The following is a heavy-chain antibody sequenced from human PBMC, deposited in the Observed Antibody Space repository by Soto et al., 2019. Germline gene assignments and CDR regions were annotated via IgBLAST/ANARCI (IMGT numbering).Heavy chain of an antibody. CDR1: GDSVTSVSDY. CDR3: ARGVGFGCYYYHMDL. V-gene: IGHV4-61*01. D-gene: IGHD3-10*01. Sequence: SETLSLTCTVSGDSVTSVSDYWSWIRQPPGKGLEWIGYIYYSGSADYNPSLGSRVTISIDTSKNQFSLKLTSVTAADTAVYYCARGVGFGCYYYHMDLWGQGTTVTVSS. J-gene: IGHJ6*02. CDR2: IYYSGSA.